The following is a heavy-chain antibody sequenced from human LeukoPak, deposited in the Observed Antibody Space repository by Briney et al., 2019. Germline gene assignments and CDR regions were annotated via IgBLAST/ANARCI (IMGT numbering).Heavy chain of an antibody. D-gene: IGHD6-13*01. V-gene: IGHV3-21*01. Sequence: GGSLRLSCAASGFTFSSYSMNWVRQAPGKGLEWVSSISSSSSYIYYADSVKGRFTISRDNAKNSLYLQMNSLGAEDTAVYYCARGKRVAASAGGYWGQGTLVTVSS. J-gene: IGHJ4*02. CDR1: GFTFSSYS. CDR3: ARGKRVAASAGGY. CDR2: ISSSSSYI.